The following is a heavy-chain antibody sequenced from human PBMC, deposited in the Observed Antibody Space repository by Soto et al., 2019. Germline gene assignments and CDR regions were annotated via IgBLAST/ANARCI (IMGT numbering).Heavy chain of an antibody. V-gene: IGHV1-46*01. J-gene: IGHJ6*02. Sequence: ASVKVSCKASGYTFTSYYMHWVRQAPGQGLEWMGIINPSGGSTSYAQKFQGRVTMTRDTSTSTVYMELSSLRSEDTAVYYCAREQTSTYDILTDYYYGMDVWGQGTTVTVSS. D-gene: IGHD3-9*01. CDR2: INPSGGST. CDR3: AREQTSTYDILTDYYYGMDV. CDR1: GYTFTSYY.